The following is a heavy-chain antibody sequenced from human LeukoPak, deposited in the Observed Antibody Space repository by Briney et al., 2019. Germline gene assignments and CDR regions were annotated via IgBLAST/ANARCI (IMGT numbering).Heavy chain of an antibody. CDR1: GFTFSSYG. V-gene: IGHV3-30*18. CDR3: AKDHYHERTRGPFFDY. D-gene: IGHD3-22*01. Sequence: GGSLRLSCAASGFTFSSYGMHWVRQAPGKGLEWVAVISYDGSNKYYADSVKGRFTISRDNSKNTLYLQMNSLRAEDTALYYCAKDHYHERTRGPFFDYWGQGTLVTVS. CDR2: ISYDGSNK. J-gene: IGHJ4*02.